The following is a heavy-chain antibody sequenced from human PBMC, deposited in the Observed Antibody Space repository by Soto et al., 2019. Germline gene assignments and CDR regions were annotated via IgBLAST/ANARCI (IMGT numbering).Heavy chain of an antibody. CDR2: IYTSGST. D-gene: IGHD3-9*01. V-gene: IGHV4-4*07. Sequence: PSETLSLTCTVSGGSISSYHWSCIRQPAGKGLEWIGRIYTSGSTNYNPSLKSRVTMSVDTSKNQFSLKLSSVTDADTAVYYCARYDILSGYYLDYWGQGTLDTVSS. CDR3: ARYDILSGYYLDY. J-gene: IGHJ4*02. CDR1: GGSISSYH.